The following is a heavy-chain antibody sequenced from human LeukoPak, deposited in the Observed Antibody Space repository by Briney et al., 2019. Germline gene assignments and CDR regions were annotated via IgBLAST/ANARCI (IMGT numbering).Heavy chain of an antibody. J-gene: IGHJ6*02. Sequence: ASVKVSCKASGYTFTSYDINWVRQATGQGLEWMGWMNPNSGSTGYAQKFQGRVTMTRNTSISTAYMELSSLRSEDTAVYYCARTPVVPAATHRDGMDVWGQGTTVTVSS. CDR2: MNPNSGST. CDR1: GYTFTSYD. D-gene: IGHD2-2*01. V-gene: IGHV1-8*01. CDR3: ARTPVVPAATHRDGMDV.